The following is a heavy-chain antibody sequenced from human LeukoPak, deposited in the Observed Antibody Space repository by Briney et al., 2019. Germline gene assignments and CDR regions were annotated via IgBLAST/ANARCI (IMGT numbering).Heavy chain of an antibody. Sequence: QAGGSLRLSCAASGFGFSAYGMHWVRQAPGKGLEWVAVIWSDGSNKYYADSVKGRFTISRDNSKNTLYLQMNSLGAEDKAVYYCARRRDSVYDFDYWGQGTLVTVSS. CDR3: ARRRDSVYDFDY. V-gene: IGHV3-33*01. CDR1: GFGFSAYG. D-gene: IGHD5/OR15-5a*01. J-gene: IGHJ4*02. CDR2: IWSDGSNK.